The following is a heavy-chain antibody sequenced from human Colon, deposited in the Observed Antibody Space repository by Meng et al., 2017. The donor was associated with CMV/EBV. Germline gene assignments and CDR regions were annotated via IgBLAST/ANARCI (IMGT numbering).Heavy chain of an antibody. D-gene: IGHD1-1*01. V-gene: IGHV4-59*13. Sequence: SETLSLTCNVSGGSISTYYWTWIRQPPGKGLEWIGNVYYTGSARYSPSLKSRLTISVDTAKNQFSLKLSSVTVADTAVYYCARVRQLEGSSSNYYYYYGMDVWGQGTTVTVSS. CDR2: VYYTGSA. J-gene: IGHJ6*02. CDR3: ARVRQLEGSSSNYYYYYGMDV. CDR1: GGSISTYY.